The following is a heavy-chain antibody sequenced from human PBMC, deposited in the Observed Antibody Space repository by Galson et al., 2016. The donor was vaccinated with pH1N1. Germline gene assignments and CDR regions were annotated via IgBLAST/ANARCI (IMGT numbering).Heavy chain of an antibody. CDR1: GYSLTRHY. D-gene: IGHD3-10*01. CDR2: LNPNSGGT. V-gene: IGHV1-2*02. J-gene: IGHJ5*02. CDR3: ATGSGNSWFDP. Sequence: SVKVSCKASGYSLTRHYIHWARQAPGHGLEWMGWLNPNSGGTKYAQNFQDKIILTRDTSIDTAYMELSGLTSDDTALYFCATGSGNSWFDPWGQGTLVTVSS.